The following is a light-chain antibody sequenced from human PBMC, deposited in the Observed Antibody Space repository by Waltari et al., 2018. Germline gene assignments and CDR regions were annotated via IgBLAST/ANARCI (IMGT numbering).Light chain of an antibody. CDR2: AAS. CDR3: QLSFSSPRT. J-gene: IGKJ1*01. Sequence: DIQMTQSPSSLSASIGDRVTITCRASQSIRNYLNWYQQKPGKAPKVLIYAASSLHSGVPSRFSGSGSGTDFTLTINSLQPEDFASYYCQLSFSSPRTFGRGTRVEVQ. CDR1: QSIRNY. V-gene: IGKV1-39*01.